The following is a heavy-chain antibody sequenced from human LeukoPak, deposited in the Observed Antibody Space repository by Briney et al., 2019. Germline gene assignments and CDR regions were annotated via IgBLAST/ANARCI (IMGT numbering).Heavy chain of an antibody. J-gene: IGHJ4*02. D-gene: IGHD4-23*01. CDR2: INPSGGGT. CDR3: ARDLRLLDGGSTNY. Sequence: ASVKVSCKASGYTFTSYYMHWVRQAPGQGLEWMGIINPSGGGTNYAQKFQGRVTMTRDTSISTAYMELSRLRSDDTAVYYCARDLRLLDGGSTNYWGQGTLVTVSS. CDR1: GYTFTSYY. V-gene: IGHV1-2*02.